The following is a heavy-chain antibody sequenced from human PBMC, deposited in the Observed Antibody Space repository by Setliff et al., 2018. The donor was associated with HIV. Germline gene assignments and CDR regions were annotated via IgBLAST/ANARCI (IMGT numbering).Heavy chain of an antibody. J-gene: IGHJ4*03. CDR1: GFTFSSYS. CDR2: ISSSSSYI. CDR3: ARSPQGGYFDY. V-gene: IGHV3-21*04. Sequence: PGGSLRLSCAGSGFTFSSYSMNWVRQAPGKGLEWVSSISSSSSYIYYADSVKGRFTISRDNSKNTLYLQMNSLRVEDTAVYHCARSPQGGYFDYWGQGTLVTVSS.